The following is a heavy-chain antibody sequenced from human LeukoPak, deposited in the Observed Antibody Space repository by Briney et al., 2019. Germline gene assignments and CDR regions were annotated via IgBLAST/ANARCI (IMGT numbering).Heavy chain of an antibody. J-gene: IGHJ5*02. CDR1: GSTFDDYA. Sequence: GGSLRLSCAASGSTFDDYAVHWVRQAPGKGLEWVSGISWNSGSIGYADSVKGRFTISRDNAKNSLYLQMNSLRTEDTALYYCAKAPRHYYDSSGPGSWGQGTLVTVSS. D-gene: IGHD3-22*01. V-gene: IGHV3-9*01. CDR2: ISWNSGSI. CDR3: AKAPRHYYDSSGPGS.